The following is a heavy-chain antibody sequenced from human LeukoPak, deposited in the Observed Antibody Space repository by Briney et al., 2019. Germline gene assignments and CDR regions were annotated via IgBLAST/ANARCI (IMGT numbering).Heavy chain of an antibody. CDR3: ARITRSRFDL. D-gene: IGHD3-10*01. J-gene: IGHJ5*02. Sequence: GGSLRLSCAASGFTFSSYGMTWVRQAPGKGLEWVSDISGCSIRIDYEDSVKGRFTISRDNSKNTLYLQMNSLRAEDTAVYYCARITRSRFDLWGRGTLVSVS. CDR1: GFTFSSYG. CDR2: ISGCSIRI. V-gene: IGHV3-23*01.